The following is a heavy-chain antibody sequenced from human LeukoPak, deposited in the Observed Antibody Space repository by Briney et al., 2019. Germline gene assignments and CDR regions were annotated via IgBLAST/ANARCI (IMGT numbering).Heavy chain of an antibody. Sequence: SVKVSCKASGGSFSTYAFSWVRQAPGQGLEWMGGIIPMFGTTNYAQKFQGRVTITADESTSTAYMELISLRSEDTAVYYCTRDILSGWDYFDYWGQGTLVTVSS. CDR3: TRDILSGWDYFDY. J-gene: IGHJ4*02. CDR1: GGSFSTYA. V-gene: IGHV1-69*01. CDR2: IIPMFGTT. D-gene: IGHD6-19*01.